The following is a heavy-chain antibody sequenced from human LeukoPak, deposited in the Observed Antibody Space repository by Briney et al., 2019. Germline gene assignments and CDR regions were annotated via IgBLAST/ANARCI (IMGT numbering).Heavy chain of an antibody. D-gene: IGHD5-18*01. CDR2: IIPILGIA. J-gene: IGHJ4*02. Sequence: SVKVSCKASGGTFSSYTISWVRQAPGQGLEWMGRIIPILGIANYAQKFQGRVTITADKSTSTAYMELSSLRSEDTAVYYCARVYSYGYFDYWGQGTLVTVSS. CDR1: GGTFSSYT. CDR3: ARVYSYGYFDY. V-gene: IGHV1-69*02.